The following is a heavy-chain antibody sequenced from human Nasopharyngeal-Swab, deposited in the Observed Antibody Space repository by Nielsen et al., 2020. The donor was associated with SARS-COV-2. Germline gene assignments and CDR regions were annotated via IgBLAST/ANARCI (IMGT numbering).Heavy chain of an antibody. J-gene: IGHJ4*02. CDR1: GFTFSSYG. CDR2: IWYDGSNK. Sequence: GGSLSLSCAASGFTFSSYGMHRVRQAPGKGLEWVAVIWYDGSNKYYADSVKGRFTISRDNSKNTLYLQMNSLRAEDTAVYYCAREVGDYATYFDYWGQGTLVTVSS. D-gene: IGHD4-17*01. V-gene: IGHV3-33*01. CDR3: AREVGDYATYFDY.